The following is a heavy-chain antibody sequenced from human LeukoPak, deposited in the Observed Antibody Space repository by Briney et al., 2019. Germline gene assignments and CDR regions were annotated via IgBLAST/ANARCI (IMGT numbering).Heavy chain of an antibody. Sequence: SETLSLTCAVYGGSFSGYSWSWIRQPPGKGLEWIGEINHSGSTNYNPSLKSRVTISVDTSKNQFSLKLSSVTAADTAVYYCARGTSIAARRIDYWGQGTLVTVSS. J-gene: IGHJ4*02. CDR3: ARGTSIAARRIDY. CDR2: INHSGST. V-gene: IGHV4-34*01. D-gene: IGHD6-6*01. CDR1: GGSFSGYS.